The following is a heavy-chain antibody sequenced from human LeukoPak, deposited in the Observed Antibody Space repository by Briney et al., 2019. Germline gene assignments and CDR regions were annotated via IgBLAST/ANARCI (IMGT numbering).Heavy chain of an antibody. CDR3: ARGRDSTDLFDY. CDR1: GGSFSGYY. Sequence: SETLSLTCAVYGGSFSGYYWSWIRQPPGKGLEWIGEINHSVSTNYNPSLKSRVTISVDTSKNQFSLKLSSVTAADTAVYYCARGRDSTDLFDYWGQGTLVTVS. V-gene: IGHV4-34*01. J-gene: IGHJ4*02. D-gene: IGHD2/OR15-2a*01. CDR2: INHSVST.